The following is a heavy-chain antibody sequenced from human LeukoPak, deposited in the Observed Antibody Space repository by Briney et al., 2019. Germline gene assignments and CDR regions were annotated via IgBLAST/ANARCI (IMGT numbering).Heavy chain of an antibody. Sequence: GGSLRPSCEGLGLTMSNHGMNWVRQAPGKGLEWVAGISSSGASSFGPTYYADSVKGRFTISRDNFRSTVYLQLNSLTAGDTAVYYCAKAGRYTFDYWGQGTLVTVSS. J-gene: IGHJ4*02. V-gene: IGHV3-23*01. CDR3: AKAGRYTFDY. CDR2: ISSSGASSFGPT. CDR1: GLTMSNHG. D-gene: IGHD1-14*01.